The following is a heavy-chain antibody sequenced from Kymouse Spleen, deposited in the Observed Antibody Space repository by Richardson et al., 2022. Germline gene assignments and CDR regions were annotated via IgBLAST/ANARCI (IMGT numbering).Heavy chain of an antibody. CDR2: IWYDGSNK. CDR3: ARDQAVAGTDY. Sequence: QVQLVESGGGVVQPGRSLRLSCAASGFTFSSYGMHWVRQAPGKGLEWVAVIWYDGSNKYYADSVKGRFTISRDNSKNTLYLQMNSLRAEDTAVYYCARDQAVAGTDYWGQGTLVTVSS. V-gene: IGHV3-33*01. D-gene: IGHD6-19*01. J-gene: IGHJ4*02. CDR1: GFTFSSYG.